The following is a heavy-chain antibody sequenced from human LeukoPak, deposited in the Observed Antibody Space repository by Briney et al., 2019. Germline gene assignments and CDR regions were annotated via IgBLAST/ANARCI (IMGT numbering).Heavy chain of an antibody. CDR1: QYTFTGYY. CDR3: ARTRSSSSYDALDI. CDR2: INPNSDDT. J-gene: IGHJ3*02. Sequence: ASVKVSCMACQYTFTGYYMHWVRPAPGQGVEWMGWINPNSDDTKYAQKFQGRITMNRDTSISTAYMDLSRLRPDDTAVYYCARTRSSSSYDALDIWGQGTMVTVSS. V-gene: IGHV1-2*02. D-gene: IGHD6-6*01.